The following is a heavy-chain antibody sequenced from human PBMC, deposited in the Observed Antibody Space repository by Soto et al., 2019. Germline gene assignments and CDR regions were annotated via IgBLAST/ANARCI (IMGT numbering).Heavy chain of an antibody. J-gene: IGHJ6*02. CDR1: GYSFSDYF. Sequence: QVQLVQSGAEVKKSGASVKVSCKPSGYSFSDYFIQWVRQAPGQGLEWVAWINPKTAATNYAKKFQGRVSLTWDTSSTTAYMELTRLIPDDTAVYYCARIKWGLNYYNGMDVWVQGTTVIVSS. D-gene: IGHD1-26*01. CDR3: ARIKWGLNYYNGMDV. CDR2: INPKTAAT. V-gene: IGHV1-2*02.